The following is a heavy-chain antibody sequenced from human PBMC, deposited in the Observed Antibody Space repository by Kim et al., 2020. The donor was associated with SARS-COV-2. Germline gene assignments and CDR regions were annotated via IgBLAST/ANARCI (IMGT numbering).Heavy chain of an antibody. CDR1: GFTFSSYW. CDR2: IKQDGSEK. CDR3: ARDPSDYGDSRGDWFDP. V-gene: IGHV3-7*03. D-gene: IGHD4-17*01. J-gene: IGHJ5*02. Sequence: GGSLRLSCAASGFTFSSYWMSWVRQAPGKGLEWVANIKQDGSEKYYVDSVKGRFTISRDNAKNSLYLQMNSLRAEDTAVYYCARDPSDYGDSRGDWFDPWGQGTLVTVSS.